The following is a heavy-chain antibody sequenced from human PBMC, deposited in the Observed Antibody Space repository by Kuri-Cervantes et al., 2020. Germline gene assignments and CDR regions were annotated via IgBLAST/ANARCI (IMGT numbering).Heavy chain of an antibody. D-gene: IGHD5-12*01. CDR1: GYTFTSYG. CDR2: ISAYNGNT. Sequence: ASVKVSCKAPGYTFTSYGISWVRQAPGQGLEWMGWISAYNGNTNYAQKLQGRVTMTTDTSTSTAYMELRSLRSDDTAVYYCARGGKIVATMGWFDPWGQGTLVTVSS. CDR3: ARGGKIVATMGWFDP. J-gene: IGHJ5*02. V-gene: IGHV1-18*01.